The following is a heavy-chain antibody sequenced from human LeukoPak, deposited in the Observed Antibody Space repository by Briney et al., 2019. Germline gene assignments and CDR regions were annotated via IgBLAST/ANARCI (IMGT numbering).Heavy chain of an antibody. CDR2: IYYSGST. CDR3: ARRATTDRYYYYMDV. J-gene: IGHJ6*03. Sequence: SETLSLTYAVSGGSISSSSWWSWVRQPPGKGLEWIGEIYYSGSTNCNPSLKSRVTISLDKSKNHFSLRLNSVTAADTAVYYCARRATTDRYYYYMDVWGKGTTVTVSS. V-gene: IGHV4-4*02. D-gene: IGHD5-12*01. CDR1: GGSISSSSW.